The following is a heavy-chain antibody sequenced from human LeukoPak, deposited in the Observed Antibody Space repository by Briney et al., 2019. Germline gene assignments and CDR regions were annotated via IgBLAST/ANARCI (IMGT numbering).Heavy chain of an antibody. D-gene: IGHD1-1*01. CDR2: ITGGGGGT. CDR3: AKRGNGPFFDY. J-gene: IGHJ4*02. V-gene: IGHV3-23*01. CDR1: GFTFSNFA. Sequence: GGSLRLSCAASGFTFSNFAMSWVRQAPGKGLEWVSAITGGGGGTYYADSVKGRFTISRDNSKNTLYLQMNSLGAEDTAVYYCAKRGNGPFFDYWGQGTLVTVSS.